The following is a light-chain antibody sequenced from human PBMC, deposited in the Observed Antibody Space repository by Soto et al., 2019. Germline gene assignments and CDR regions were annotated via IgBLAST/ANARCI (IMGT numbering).Light chain of an antibody. CDR3: SSYAGSNNPYV. CDR1: SSDVGGYNY. V-gene: IGLV2-8*01. J-gene: IGLJ1*01. CDR2: EVS. Sequence: QSALAQSASVSGSPGQSITISCTGTSSDVGGYNYVAWYQQHPGKAPKVMIYEVSRRPSGVPDRFSGSKSGNTASLTVSGLQAEDEADYYCSSYAGSNNPYVFGTGTKVTVL.